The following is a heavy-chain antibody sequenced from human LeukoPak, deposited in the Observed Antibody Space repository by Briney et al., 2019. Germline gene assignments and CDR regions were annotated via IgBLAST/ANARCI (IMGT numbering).Heavy chain of an antibody. CDR2: IIPMFGIG. Sequence: GASVKVSCKASGGTFSRYAISWVRQAPGQGLEWMGGIIPMFGIGNYAQKFQGRVTITADESTSTAYMELSSLRSEDTAVYYCARDRPYTGGWRGFDYWGQGTLVTVSS. V-gene: IGHV1-69*13. D-gene: IGHD6-19*01. J-gene: IGHJ4*02. CDR3: ARDRPYTGGWRGFDY. CDR1: GGTFSRYA.